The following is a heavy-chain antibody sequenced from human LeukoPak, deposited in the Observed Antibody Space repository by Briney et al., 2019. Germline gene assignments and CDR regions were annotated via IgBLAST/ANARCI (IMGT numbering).Heavy chain of an antibody. D-gene: IGHD1-14*01. CDR3: ATGPRNDP. CDR2: IIPILGIA. CDR1: GGTFSSYA. J-gene: IGHJ5*02. V-gene: IGHV1-69*04. Sequence: SVKVSCKASGGTFSSYAISWVRQAPGQGLEWMGRIIPILGIANYAQKFQGRVTITADKSTSTAYMELSSLRPEDTAVYYCATGPRNDPWGQGTLVTVSS.